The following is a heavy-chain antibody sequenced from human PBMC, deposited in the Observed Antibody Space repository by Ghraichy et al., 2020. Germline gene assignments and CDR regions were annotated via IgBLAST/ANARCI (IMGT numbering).Heavy chain of an antibody. V-gene: IGHV5-51*01. CDR1: GYSFTSYW. Sequence: GESLNISCKGSGYSFTSYWIGWVRQMPGKGLEWMGIIYPGDSDTRYSPSFQGQVTISADKSISTAYLQWSSLKASDTAMYYCARLWTGGGGYSSSWFDYWGQGTLVTVSS. CDR2: IYPGDSDT. D-gene: IGHD6-13*01. J-gene: IGHJ4*02. CDR3: ARLWTGGGGYSSSWFDY.